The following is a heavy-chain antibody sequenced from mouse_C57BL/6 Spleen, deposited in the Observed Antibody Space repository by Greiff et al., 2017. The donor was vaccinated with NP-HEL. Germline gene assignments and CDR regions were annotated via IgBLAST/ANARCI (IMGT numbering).Heavy chain of an antibody. D-gene: IGHD2-4*01. J-gene: IGHJ1*03. CDR1: GYTFTSYW. CDR3: ARSGIYYDYDVGNWYFDV. Sequence: QVQLQQPGTELVKPGASVKLSCKASGYTFTSYWMHWVKQRPGQGLEWIGNINPSNGGTNYNEKFKSKATLTVDKSSSTAYMQLSSLTSEDSAVYYCARSGIYYDYDVGNWYFDVWGTGTTVTVSS. V-gene: IGHV1-53*01. CDR2: INPSNGGT.